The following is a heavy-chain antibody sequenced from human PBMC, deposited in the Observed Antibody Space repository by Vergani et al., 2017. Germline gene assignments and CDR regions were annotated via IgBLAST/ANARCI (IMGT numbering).Heavy chain of an antibody. CDR3: AGGYRYGSGSYYNGYYYYYYMDV. Sequence: QVQLVQSGAEVKKPGASVKVSCKASGYPFTSYDINWVRQATGQGLEWMGWMNPNSGNTGYAQKFQGRVTMTRNTSISTAYMELSSLRSEDTAVYYCAGGYRYGSGSYYNGYYYYYYMDVWGKGTTVTVSS. CDR2: MNPNSGNT. CDR1: GYPFTSYD. V-gene: IGHV1-8*01. D-gene: IGHD3-10*01. J-gene: IGHJ6*03.